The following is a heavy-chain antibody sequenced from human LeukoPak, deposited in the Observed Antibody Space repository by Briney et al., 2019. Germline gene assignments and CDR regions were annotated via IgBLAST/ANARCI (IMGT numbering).Heavy chain of an antibody. CDR1: GFTFSSYW. J-gene: IGHJ4*02. CDR2: IKQDGSEK. V-gene: IGHV3-7*01. D-gene: IGHD3-22*01. Sequence: GGSLRLSCAASGFTFSSYWMSWVRQAPWKGLEWVANIKQDGSEKYYVDSVKGRFTTSRDNAKNSLYLQMNSLRAEDTAVYYCARVVRAPTYYYDSSGYCDYWGQGTLVTVSS. CDR3: ARVVRAPTYYYDSSGYCDY.